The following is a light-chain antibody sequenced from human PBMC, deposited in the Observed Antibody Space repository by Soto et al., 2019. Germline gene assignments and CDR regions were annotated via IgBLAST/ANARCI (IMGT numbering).Light chain of an antibody. CDR3: SSYAGSNNWGV. J-gene: IGLJ2*01. V-gene: IGLV2-8*01. CDR2: EVS. Sequence: QSALTQLPSASGSPGQSVTISCTGTSSDVGGYNYVSWYQQHPGKAPKLMIYEVSKRPSGVPDRFSGSKSGNTASLTVSGLQAEDEADYYCSSYAGSNNWGVFGGGTKVTVL. CDR1: SSDVGGYNY.